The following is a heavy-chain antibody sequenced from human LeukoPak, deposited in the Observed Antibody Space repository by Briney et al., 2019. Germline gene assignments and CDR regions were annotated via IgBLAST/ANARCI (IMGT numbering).Heavy chain of an antibody. D-gene: IGHD6-13*01. CDR2: ISSSSSYI. V-gene: IGHV3-21*01. CDR3: ARDSPSSNSRFDY. CDR1: GFTFSSYS. Sequence: GGSLRLSCAASGFTFSSYSMNWVRQAPGKGLEWVSSISSSSSYIYYADSVKGQFTISRDNAKNSLYLQMNSLRAEDTAVYYCARDSPSSNSRFDYWGQGTLVTVSS. J-gene: IGHJ4*02.